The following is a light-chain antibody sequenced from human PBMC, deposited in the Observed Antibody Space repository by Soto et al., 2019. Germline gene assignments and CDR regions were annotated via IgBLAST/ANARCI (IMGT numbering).Light chain of an antibody. Sequence: EIVMTQSPATLSVSPGERATLSCRASQSVSGNLAWYQQKPGQAPRLLIYGASTRATGIPARFSGSGSGTXXXXXXXXXXXXXFAVYYCQQYNNWPPLTFGGGTKVEIK. V-gene: IGKV3-15*01. CDR2: GAS. CDR3: QQYNNWPPLT. J-gene: IGKJ4*01. CDR1: QSVSGN.